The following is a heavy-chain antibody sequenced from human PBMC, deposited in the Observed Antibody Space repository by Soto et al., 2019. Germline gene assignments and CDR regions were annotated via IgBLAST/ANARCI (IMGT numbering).Heavy chain of an antibody. J-gene: IGHJ4*02. CDR1: GFTFSSYA. CDR3: AKDLENYYGSGSYSFDY. D-gene: IGHD3-10*01. CDR2: ISGSGGST. Sequence: PGGSLRLSCAASGFTFSSYAMSWVRQAPGKGLEWVSAISGSGGSTYYADSVKGRFTISRDNSKNTLYLQMNSLRAEDTAVYYCAKDLENYYGSGSYSFDYWGQGTLVTVSS. V-gene: IGHV3-23*01.